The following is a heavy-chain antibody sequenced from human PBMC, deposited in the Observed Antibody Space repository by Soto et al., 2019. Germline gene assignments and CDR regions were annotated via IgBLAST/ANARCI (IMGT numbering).Heavy chain of an antibody. D-gene: IGHD3-3*01. V-gene: IGHV1-69*04. CDR3: AREKTYYDFWSGYFY. J-gene: IGHJ4*02. CDR2: IIPILGIA. Sequence: SVKVSCKASGGTFSSYTISWVRQAPGQGLEWMGRIIPILGIANYAQKFQGRVTITADKSTSTAYMELSSLRSEDTAVYYCAREKTYYDFWSGYFYWGQGTLVTVSS. CDR1: GGTFSSYT.